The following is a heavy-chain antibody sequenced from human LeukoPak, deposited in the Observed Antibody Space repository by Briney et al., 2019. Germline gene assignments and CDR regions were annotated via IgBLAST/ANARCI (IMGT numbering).Heavy chain of an antibody. CDR1: GGSISSYY. V-gene: IGHV4-59*01. CDR2: IYYSGST. J-gene: IGHJ5*02. D-gene: IGHD1-26*01. CDR3: ARARTGGVGAANWFDP. Sequence: SETLSLTCTVSGGSISSYYWSWIRQPPGKGLEWIGYIYYSGSTNYNPSLTSRVTISVDTSKNQFSLKLSSVTAADTAVYYCARARTGGVGAANWFDPWGQGTLVTVSS.